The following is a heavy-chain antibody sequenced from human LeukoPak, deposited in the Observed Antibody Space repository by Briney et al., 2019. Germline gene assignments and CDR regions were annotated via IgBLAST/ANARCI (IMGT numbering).Heavy chain of an antibody. CDR3: ARLFRSGSYYTSLDY. CDR2: IYYTGST. V-gene: IGHV4-59*08. D-gene: IGHD3-10*01. Sequence: PSETLSLTCTVSGGSISSYYWTWIRQPPGKGLEWIGYIYYTGSTNYNPSLKSRVTISVDTSKNQFSLKLGSVTAADTAVYYCARLFRSGSYYTSLDYWGQGTLVTVSS. J-gene: IGHJ4*02. CDR1: GGSISSYY.